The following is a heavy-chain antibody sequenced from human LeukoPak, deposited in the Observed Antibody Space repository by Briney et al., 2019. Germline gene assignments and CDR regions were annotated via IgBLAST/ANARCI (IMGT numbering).Heavy chain of an antibody. V-gene: IGHV3-30-3*01. Sequence: GGSLTLSCAASGFTFSSYAMHWVRQAPGKGLEWVAVISYDGSNKYYADSVKGRFTISRDNSKNTLYLQMNSLRAEDTAVYYCARGPIWFGEFYGMDVWGQGTTVTVSS. CDR3: ARGPIWFGEFYGMDV. CDR2: ISYDGSNK. J-gene: IGHJ6*02. D-gene: IGHD3-10*01. CDR1: GFTFSSYA.